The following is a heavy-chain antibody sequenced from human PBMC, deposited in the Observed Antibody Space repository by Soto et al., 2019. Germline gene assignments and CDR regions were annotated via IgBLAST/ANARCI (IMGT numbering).Heavy chain of an antibody. Sequence: GGSLRLSCAASGFTFSSYAMSWVRQAPGKGLEWVSSISGSGGSTYNAESMKGRFTISRDNSKNTLYLQMNSLRAEDTAVYYCAKAFYDYVWGSHIDYWGQGTLVTVSS. CDR3: AKAFYDYVWGSHIDY. CDR1: GFTFSSYA. V-gene: IGHV3-23*01. D-gene: IGHD3-16*01. CDR2: ISGSGGST. J-gene: IGHJ4*02.